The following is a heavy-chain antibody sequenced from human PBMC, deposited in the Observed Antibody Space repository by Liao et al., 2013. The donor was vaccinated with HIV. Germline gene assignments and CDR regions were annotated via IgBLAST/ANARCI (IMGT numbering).Heavy chain of an antibody. CDR1: HGSISSNY. D-gene: IGHD2-21*01. CDR3: ARDVDLAY. CDR2: ISASGSP. V-gene: IGHV4-4*07. J-gene: IGHJ4*02. Sequence: QVQLQESGPGQVKPSETLSLTCSVSHGSISSNYWSWIRQPAGKGLEWIGRISASGSPNYNPSLKSRVTMSVDTSKNRFSLTLSSVTAADTAVYYCARDVDLAYWGRGNPGHRLL.